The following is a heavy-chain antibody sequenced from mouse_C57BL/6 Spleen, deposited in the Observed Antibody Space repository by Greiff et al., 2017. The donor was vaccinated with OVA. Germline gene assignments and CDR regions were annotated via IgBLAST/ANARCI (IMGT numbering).Heavy chain of an antibody. Sequence: QVQLKESGAELARPGASVKLSCKASGYTFTSYGISWVKQRTGQGLEWIGEIYPRSGNTYYNEKFKGKATLTADKSSSTAYMELRSLTSEDSAVYFCARENYDGYPYYFDYWGQGTTLTVSS. CDR1: GYTFTSYG. CDR2: IYPRSGNT. J-gene: IGHJ2*01. V-gene: IGHV1-81*01. D-gene: IGHD2-3*01. CDR3: ARENYDGYPYYFDY.